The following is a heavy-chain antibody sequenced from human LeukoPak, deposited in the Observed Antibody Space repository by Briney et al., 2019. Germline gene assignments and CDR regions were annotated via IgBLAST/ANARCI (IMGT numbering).Heavy chain of an antibody. V-gene: IGHV1-46*01. J-gene: IGHJ3*02. CDR2: INPSGGST. CDR3: AKDLYDILTGYSANDAFDI. Sequence: GASVKVSCKAPGYTFTSYYMHWVRQAPGQGLEWMGIINPSGGSTSYAQKFQGRVTMTRDTSTSTVYMELSSLRSEDTAVYYCAKDLYDILTGYSANDAFDIWGQGTMVTVSS. D-gene: IGHD3-9*01. CDR1: GYTFTSYY.